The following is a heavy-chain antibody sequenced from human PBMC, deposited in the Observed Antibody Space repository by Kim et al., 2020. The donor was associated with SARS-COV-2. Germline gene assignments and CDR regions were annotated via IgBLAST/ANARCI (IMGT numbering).Heavy chain of an antibody. Sequence: TPSLKRRVTISVDTSKNQFSLKLSSVTAADTAVYYCARGFTVTSRYFDYWGQGTLVTVSS. CDR3: ARGFTVTSRYFDY. D-gene: IGHD4-17*01. J-gene: IGHJ4*02. V-gene: IGHV4-34*01.